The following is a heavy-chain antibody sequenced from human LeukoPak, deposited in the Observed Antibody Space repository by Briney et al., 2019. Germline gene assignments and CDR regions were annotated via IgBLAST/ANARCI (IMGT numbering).Heavy chain of an antibody. Sequence: GSLRLSCAASGFTFSSYAMSWVRQAPGKGLEWVGSFYYSGSTYYNPSLKSRVTISVDTSKNQFSLRLSSVTAADTALYYCARDGYSLTWGQGTLVTVSS. V-gene: IGHV4-39*07. CDR1: GFTFSSYA. CDR3: ARDGYSLT. D-gene: IGHD5-12*01. J-gene: IGHJ5*02. CDR2: FYYSGST.